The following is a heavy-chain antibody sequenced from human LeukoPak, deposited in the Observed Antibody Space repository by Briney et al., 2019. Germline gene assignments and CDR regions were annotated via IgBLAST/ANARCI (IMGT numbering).Heavy chain of an antibody. J-gene: IGHJ4*02. D-gene: IGHD3-3*01. CDR3: ARRERITIFGVAQYYFDY. CDR2: IYPGDSDT. Sequence: GESLNISCKGSGYSFTSYWIGWVRQMPGKGQEWMGIIYPGDSDTRYSPSFQGQVTISAAKSISTAYLQWSSLKASDTAMYYCARRERITIFGVAQYYFDYWGQGTLVTVSS. V-gene: IGHV5-51*03. CDR1: GYSFTSYW.